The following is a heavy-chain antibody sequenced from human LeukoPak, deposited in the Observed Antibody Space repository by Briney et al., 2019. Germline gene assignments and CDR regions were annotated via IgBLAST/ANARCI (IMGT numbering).Heavy chain of an antibody. CDR1: GVSISDFH. J-gene: IGHJ4*02. CDR2: ITNSGDA. CDR3: ARHVEHAAYFHH. D-gene: IGHD1/OR15-1a*01. Sequence: PSETLSLTCTVAGVSISDFHWSWLRQSPEKGLEWIGWITNSGDANYNPSLESRLAMSAETTKRQLSLRVTSVTDADTAVYYCARHVEHAAYFHHWGQGILVTVSS. V-gene: IGHV4-59*08.